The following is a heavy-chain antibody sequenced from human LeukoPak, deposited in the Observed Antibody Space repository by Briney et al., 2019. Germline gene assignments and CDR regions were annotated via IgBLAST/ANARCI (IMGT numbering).Heavy chain of an antibody. D-gene: IGHD2-21*02. Sequence: GGSLRLSCAAPGFTFSSYAMSWVRQAPGKGLEWVSAISGSGGSTYYADSVKGRFTISRDNSKNTLYLQMNSLRAEDTAVYYCASSGGEYCGGDCYSTVNFDYWGQGTLVTVSS. CDR1: GFTFSSYA. J-gene: IGHJ4*02. CDR3: ASSGGEYCGGDCYSTVNFDY. CDR2: ISGSGGST. V-gene: IGHV3-23*01.